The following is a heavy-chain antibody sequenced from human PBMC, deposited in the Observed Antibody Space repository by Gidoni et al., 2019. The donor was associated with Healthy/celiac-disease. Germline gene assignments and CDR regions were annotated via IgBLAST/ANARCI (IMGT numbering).Heavy chain of an antibody. CDR3: AGPRGGAGAKDAFDI. CDR2: ISSSGSTI. CDR1: GFTFSSYE. J-gene: IGHJ3*02. V-gene: IGHV3-48*03. Sequence: EVQLVESGGGLVQPGGSLRLSCAASGFTFSSYEMNWVRQAPGKGLEWVSYISSSGSTIYYADAVKGRFTISRDNAKNSLYLQMNSLRAEDTAVYYCAGPRGGAGAKDAFDIWGQGTMVTVSS. D-gene: IGHD1-26*01.